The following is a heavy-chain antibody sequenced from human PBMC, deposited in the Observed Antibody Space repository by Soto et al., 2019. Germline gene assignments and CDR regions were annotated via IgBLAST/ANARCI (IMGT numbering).Heavy chain of an antibody. CDR1: GFTFSSYN. V-gene: IGHV3-48*02. J-gene: IGHJ4*01. D-gene: IGHD3-10*02. Sequence: GGSLRLSCAASGFTFSSYNMNWVRQAPGKGLEWLAYITIRTGNVLYADSVRGRFTISADNAENSVILQMNSLRDEDSAVYFCVRDRDLYRDMFHADLWGQGTLVTVSS. CDR2: ITIRTGNV. CDR3: VRDRDLYRDMFHADL.